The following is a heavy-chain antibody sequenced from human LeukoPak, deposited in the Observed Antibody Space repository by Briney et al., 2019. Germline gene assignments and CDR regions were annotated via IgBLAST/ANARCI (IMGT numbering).Heavy chain of an antibody. CDR2: MYYSGST. V-gene: IGHV4-59*08. D-gene: IGHD1-20*01. CDR3: ARGIAGTGGPPTLRIDP. Sequence: TSETLSLTCTVSGGSISSYYWSWIRQPPGKGLEWIGYMYYSGSTNYNPSLKSRVTISVDTSKNQFSLMLTSVTAADTAVYYRARGIAGTGGPPTLRIDPWGQGTLVTVSS. CDR1: GGSISSYY. J-gene: IGHJ5*02.